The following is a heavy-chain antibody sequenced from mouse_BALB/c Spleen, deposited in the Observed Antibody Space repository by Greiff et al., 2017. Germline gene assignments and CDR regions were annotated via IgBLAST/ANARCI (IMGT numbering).Heavy chain of an antibody. J-gene: IGHJ4*01. CDR3: ARRTTVVATKNYYAMDY. CDR1: GDSITSGY. D-gene: IGHD1-1*01. Sequence: EVQLQESGPRLVKPSQTLSLTCSVTGDSITSGYWNWIRKFPGNKLEYMGYISYSGSTYYNPSLKSRISITRDTSKNQYYLQLNSVTTEDTATYYCARRTTVVATKNYYAMDYWGQGTSVTVSS. CDR2: ISYSGST. V-gene: IGHV3-8*02.